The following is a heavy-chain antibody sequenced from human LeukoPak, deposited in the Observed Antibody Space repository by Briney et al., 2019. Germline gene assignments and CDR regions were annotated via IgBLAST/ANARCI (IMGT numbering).Heavy chain of an antibody. Sequence: GGSLRLSCAASGFTFSNYGMSWVRQAPGKGLEWVSAISGSGGSTYYADSVKGRFTISRDNSKNTLYLQMNSLRAEDTAVYYCAKVRVVRGVMAPFDYWGQGTLVTVSS. V-gene: IGHV3-23*01. CDR1: GFTFSNYG. D-gene: IGHD3-10*01. CDR2: ISGSGGST. CDR3: AKVRVVRGVMAPFDY. J-gene: IGHJ4*02.